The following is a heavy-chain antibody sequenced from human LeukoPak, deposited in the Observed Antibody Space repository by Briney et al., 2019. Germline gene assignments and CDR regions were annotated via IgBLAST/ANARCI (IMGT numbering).Heavy chain of an antibody. D-gene: IGHD6-13*01. Sequence: SETLSLTCTVSGGSISSYYWSWIRQPPGKGLEWIGYIYYSGSTNYNPSLKSRVTISVDTSKNQFSLKLSSVTAADTAVYYCARESSSWYGADYWGQGTLVTVSS. CDR3: ARESSSWYGADY. CDR2: IYYSGST. J-gene: IGHJ4*02. CDR1: GGSISSYY. V-gene: IGHV4-59*01.